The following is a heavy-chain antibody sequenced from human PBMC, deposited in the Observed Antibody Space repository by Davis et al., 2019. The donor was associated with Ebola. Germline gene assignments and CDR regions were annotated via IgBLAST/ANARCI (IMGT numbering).Heavy chain of an antibody. Sequence: ASVTVSCKASGYTFTGYYMHWVRQAPGQGLEWMGWISAYNGNTNYAQKLQGRVTMTTDTSTSTAYMELRSLRSDDTAVYYCARNYYGSGSYYNADYWGQGTLVTVSS. CDR1: GYTFTGYY. J-gene: IGHJ4*02. CDR3: ARNYYGSGSYYNADY. V-gene: IGHV1-18*04. D-gene: IGHD3-10*01. CDR2: ISAYNGNT.